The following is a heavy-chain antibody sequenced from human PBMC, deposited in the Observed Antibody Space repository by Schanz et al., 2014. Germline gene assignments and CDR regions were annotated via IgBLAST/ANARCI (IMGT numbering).Heavy chain of an antibody. V-gene: IGHV3-21*01. CDR1: RFTFSSYT. J-gene: IGHJ4*02. D-gene: IGHD3-16*01. CDR2: ISSTSTYL. Sequence: EVQLVESGGGVVQPGRSLRLSCAASRFTFSSYTMHWVRQAPGKGLEWVSSISSTSTYLYYADSVKGRFTISRDSARNSLYLQMSSLRAEDTAVYYCARGTPFLCDYWGQGTLVTVSS. CDR3: ARGTPFLCDY.